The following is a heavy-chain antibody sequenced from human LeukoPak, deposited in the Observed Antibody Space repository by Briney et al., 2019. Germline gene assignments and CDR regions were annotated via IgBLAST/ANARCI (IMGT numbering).Heavy chain of an antibody. D-gene: IGHD3-10*01. CDR2: IWSDGNNK. Sequence: GGSLRLSCAASGLPFSNYWMSWVRQAPGKGLEWVAIIWSDGNNKYYADSVEGRFTISRDTSKNTLFLQMISLRAEDTAVYYCARGGFRGYYLDYWGQGTLVTVSS. CDR1: GLPFSNYW. CDR3: ARGGFRGYYLDY. V-gene: IGHV3-33*08. J-gene: IGHJ4*02.